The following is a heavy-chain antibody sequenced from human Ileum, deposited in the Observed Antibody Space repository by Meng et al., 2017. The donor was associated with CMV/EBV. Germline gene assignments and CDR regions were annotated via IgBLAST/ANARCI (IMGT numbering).Heavy chain of an antibody. Sequence: GGSLRLSCAASGFTFNTFDMTWVRQAPGEGLEWVSGLLGRTNNAYYAESVKGRFTISRDNSKNTLYLQMSSLRVEDTAIYYCVKGAWHYYWGQGTLVTSPQ. CDR1: GFTFNTFD. J-gene: IGHJ4*02. CDR3: VKGAWHYY. D-gene: IGHD3-3*02. CDR2: LLGRTNNA. V-gene: IGHV3-23*01.